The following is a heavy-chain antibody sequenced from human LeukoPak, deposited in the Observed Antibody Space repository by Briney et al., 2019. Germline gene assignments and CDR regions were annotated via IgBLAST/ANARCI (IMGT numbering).Heavy chain of an antibody. CDR3: ARDRLGYCSGGSCYLNYYYYYMDV. D-gene: IGHD2-15*01. V-gene: IGHV3-7*01. J-gene: IGHJ6*03. CDR2: IKQDGSEK. CDR1: GFTFSSYW. Sequence: PGGSLRLSCAASGFTFSSYWMSWVRQAPGKGLEWVANIKQDGSEKYYVDSVKGRFTISRDNAKNSLYLQMNSLRAEDTAVYYCARDRLGYCSGGSCYLNYYYYYMDVWGKGTTVTVSS.